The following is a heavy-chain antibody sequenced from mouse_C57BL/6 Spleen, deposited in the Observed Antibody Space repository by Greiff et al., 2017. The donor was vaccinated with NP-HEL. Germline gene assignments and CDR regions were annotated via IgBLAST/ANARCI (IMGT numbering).Heavy chain of an antibody. CDR1: GYTFTSYW. V-gene: IGHV1-59*01. Sequence: QVQLKQPGAELVRPGTSVKLSCKASGYTFTSYWMHWVKQRPGQGLEWIGVIDPSDSYTNYNQKFKGKATLTVDTSSSTAYMQLSSLTSEDSAVYYCARWGGRFAYWGQGTLVTVSA. CDR3: ARWGGRFAY. J-gene: IGHJ3*01. CDR2: IDPSDSYT.